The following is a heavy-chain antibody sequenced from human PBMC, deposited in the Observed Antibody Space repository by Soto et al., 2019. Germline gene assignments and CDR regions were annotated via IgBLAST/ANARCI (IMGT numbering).Heavy chain of an antibody. CDR3: ARASYYDSSGYPWFDP. CDR1: CCSIHRGGFF. D-gene: IGHD3-22*01. V-gene: IGHV4-31*03. CDR2: IYYSGST. J-gene: IGHJ5*02. Sequence: SGTPSPPRPFSCCSIHRGGFFLGLVRPHPGKGLEWIGYIYYSGSTYYNPSLKSRVTISVDTSKNQFSLKLSSVTAADTAVYYCARASYYDSSGYPWFDPWGQGTLVTVSS.